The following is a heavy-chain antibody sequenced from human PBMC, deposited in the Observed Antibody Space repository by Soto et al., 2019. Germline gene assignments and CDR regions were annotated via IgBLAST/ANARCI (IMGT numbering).Heavy chain of an antibody. J-gene: IGHJ6*03. CDR1: GGSISSSSYY. CDR3: ANLLGELGIYYYYYMDV. Sequence: SETLSLTCTVSGGSISSSSYYWGWIRQPPGKGLEWIGSIYYSGSTYYNPSLKSRVTISVDTSKNQFSLKLSSVTAADTAVYYCANLLGELGIYYYYYMDVWGKGTTVTVSS. CDR2: IYYSGST. D-gene: IGHD6-13*01. V-gene: IGHV4-39*01.